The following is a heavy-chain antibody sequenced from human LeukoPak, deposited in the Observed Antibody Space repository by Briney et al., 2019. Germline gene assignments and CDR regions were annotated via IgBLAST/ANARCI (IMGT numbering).Heavy chain of an antibody. J-gene: IGHJ4*02. D-gene: IGHD1-26*01. CDR3: AKWVGAKRFTLRYYFDY. CDR2: ISGSGGST. Sequence: GASVKVSCKASGYIFTSYGISWVRQAPGKGLEWVSAISGSGGSTYYADSVKGRFTISRDNSKNTLYLQMNSLRAEDTAVYYCAKWVGAKRFTLRYYFDYWGQGTLVTVSS. V-gene: IGHV3-23*01. CDR1: GYIFTSYG.